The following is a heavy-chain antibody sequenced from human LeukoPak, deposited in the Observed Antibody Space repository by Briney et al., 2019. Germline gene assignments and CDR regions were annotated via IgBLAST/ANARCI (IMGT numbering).Heavy chain of an antibody. J-gene: IGHJ4*02. D-gene: IGHD6-6*01. CDR1: GFSVSNNY. CDR3: ARSTSDIAARPIDY. CDR2: IYSGGTT. Sequence: PGGCLRLSCAASGFSVSNNYMGWVRQAPGKGLEWVSVIYSGGTTYHADSVKGRFTISRDNSKNTLYLQMNSLGAEDTAVYYCARSTSDIAARPIDYWGQGSLVTVSS. V-gene: IGHV3-53*01.